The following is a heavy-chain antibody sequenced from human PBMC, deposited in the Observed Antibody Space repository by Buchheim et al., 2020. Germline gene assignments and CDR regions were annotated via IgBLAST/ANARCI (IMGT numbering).Heavy chain of an antibody. V-gene: IGHV3-23*01. CDR3: AKWAYSTSRYPGWVDP. Sequence: EVQLLESGGGLVQPGGSLRLSCAASGFTFSSYAMSWVRQAPGKGLEWVSDISGSDNRTNYADSVKDRFTISRDHSKNTMFLQMNSRRAEDTAVYYCAKWAYSTSRYPGWVDPWGQGTL. D-gene: IGHD6-6*01. CDR1: GFTFSSYA. CDR2: ISGSDNRT. J-gene: IGHJ5*02.